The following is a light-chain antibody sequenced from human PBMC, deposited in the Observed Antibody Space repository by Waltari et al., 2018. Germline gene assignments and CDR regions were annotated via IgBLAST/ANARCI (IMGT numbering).Light chain of an antibody. CDR1: NSDVGDFDY. J-gene: IGLJ2*01. Sequence: QSALTQPASVSGSPGQSTTISCAGTNSDVGDFDYVPWYQQHPGKAPQLIIYDVRRRPSGVSARFSGSKSGNKASLTISGLRAEDEADYYCSSYTSSSALLIFGGGTKVTVL. CDR2: DVR. V-gene: IGLV2-14*03. CDR3: SSYTSSSALLI.